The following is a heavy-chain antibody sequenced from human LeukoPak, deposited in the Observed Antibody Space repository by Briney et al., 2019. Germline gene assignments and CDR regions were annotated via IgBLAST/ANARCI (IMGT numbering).Heavy chain of an antibody. J-gene: IGHJ4*02. CDR1: GGSFSGYY. Sequence: SETLSLTCAVYGGSFSGYYWSWIRQPPGKGLEWIGEINHSGSTNYSPSLKSRVTISVDTSKNQFSLKLSSVTAADTAVYYCARIGYGDYSDYWGQGTLVTVSS. CDR3: ARIGYGDYSDY. CDR2: INHSGST. D-gene: IGHD4-17*01. V-gene: IGHV4-34*01.